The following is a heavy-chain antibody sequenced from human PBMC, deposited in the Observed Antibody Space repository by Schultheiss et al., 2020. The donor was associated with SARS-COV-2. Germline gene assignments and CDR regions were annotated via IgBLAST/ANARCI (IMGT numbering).Heavy chain of an antibody. J-gene: IGHJ6*02. Sequence: GSLRLSCGVYGGSFSGYFWSWIRQSPGKGLEWIGEINHSGSTTYNPSLKSRVTISVDTSRNQFSLKLSSMTAADTAVYYCARDGTSSTSCYICYYYYYGMDVWGQGTTVTVSS. D-gene: IGHD2-2*02. CDR2: INHSGST. V-gene: IGHV4-34*01. CDR3: ARDGTSSTSCYICYYYYYGMDV. CDR1: GGSFSGYF.